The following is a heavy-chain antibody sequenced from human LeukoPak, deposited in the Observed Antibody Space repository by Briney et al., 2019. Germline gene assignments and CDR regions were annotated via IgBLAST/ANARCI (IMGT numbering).Heavy chain of an antibody. V-gene: IGHV4-61*02. Sequence: PSETLSLTCTVSGGSISSGSYYWSWIRQPAGKGLEWIGRIYTSGSTNCNPSLKSRVTISVDTSKNQFSLKLSSVTAADTAVYYCAREGTFFGVVSYYYYMDVWGKGTTVTVSS. CDR2: IYTSGST. D-gene: IGHD3-3*01. CDR3: AREGTFFGVVSYYYYMDV. J-gene: IGHJ6*03. CDR1: GGSISSGSYY.